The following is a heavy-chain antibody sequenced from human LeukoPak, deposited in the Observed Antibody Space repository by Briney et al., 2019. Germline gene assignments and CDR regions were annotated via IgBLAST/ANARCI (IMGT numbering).Heavy chain of an antibody. J-gene: IGHJ4*02. D-gene: IGHD3-22*01. V-gene: IGHV3-7*03. CDR2: IKEDGSER. Sequence: PGGSLRLSCEGSAFIFSGHWMNWVRQTPGKELEWVASIKEDGSERQYVDSVKGRFSISRDNTKGSLFLQLNSLRAEDTAVYYCARDGHFYYDSSGYIGDWGQGTLVTVSS. CDR3: ARDGHFYYDSSGYIGD. CDR1: AFIFSGHW.